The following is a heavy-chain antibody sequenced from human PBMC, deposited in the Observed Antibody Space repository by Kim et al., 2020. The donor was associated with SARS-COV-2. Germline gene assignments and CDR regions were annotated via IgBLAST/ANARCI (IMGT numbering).Heavy chain of an antibody. D-gene: IGHD5-18*01. J-gene: IGHJ4*02. CDR2: INQSEST. V-gene: IGHV4-34*01. Sequence: SETLSLTCAVYGGSFSNYYWSWIRQPPGKGLEWIGEINQSESTNYNPSLKRRVTISVDTSKIQFSLRLSSVTAADTAVYFCARGALREYSYSYPDCWGQGTLVTVSS. CDR1: GGSFSNYY. CDR3: ARGALREYSYSYPDC.